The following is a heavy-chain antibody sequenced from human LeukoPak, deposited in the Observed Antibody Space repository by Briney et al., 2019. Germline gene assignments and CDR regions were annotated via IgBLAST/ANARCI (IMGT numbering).Heavy chain of an antibody. CDR2: ITSNGGST. V-gene: IGHV3-64*01. CDR1: GIAFSSYS. J-gene: IGHJ4*02. CDR3: ARSQGGYCDY. Sequence: GGSLRLSCEASGIAFSSYSMYCVCQAPGKGLEYVSAITSNGGSTYYVNSVKGRFTISRDNSKSTLYLQMDSLIAEDMAVYFCARSQGGYCDYWGQGTLVTVSS.